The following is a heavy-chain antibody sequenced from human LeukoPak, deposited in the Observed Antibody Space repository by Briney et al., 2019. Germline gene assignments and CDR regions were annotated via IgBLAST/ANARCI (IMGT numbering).Heavy chain of an antibody. D-gene: IGHD2-15*01. CDR3: ARVTDMGWFDP. J-gene: IGHJ5*02. CDR1: GFTVSSNY. CDR2: IYSGGTT. V-gene: IGHV3-53*01. Sequence: GGSLRLSCAASGFTVSSNYMTWVRQALGKGLEWVSVIYSGGTTYYADSVKGRFTISRDNSKNTLYLQMNSLRADDTAVYYCARVTDMGWFDPWGQGTLVTVSS.